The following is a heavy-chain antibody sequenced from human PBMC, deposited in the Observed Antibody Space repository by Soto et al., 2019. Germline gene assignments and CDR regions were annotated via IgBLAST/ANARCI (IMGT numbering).Heavy chain of an antibody. J-gene: IGHJ3*02. CDR1: NFSLSTNYY. CDR2: MKHSGSA. V-gene: IGHV4-38-2*01. CDR3: ARVEGPLSGDAFDI. D-gene: IGHD3-16*01. Sequence: LSLTCAVSNFSLSTNYYWGWIRQAPGKGLQWIGSMKHSGSAYYSPSLRRRATISLDTSKNQFSLELTSVTAADTAVYYCARVEGPLSGDAFDIWGRGTKVTVSS.